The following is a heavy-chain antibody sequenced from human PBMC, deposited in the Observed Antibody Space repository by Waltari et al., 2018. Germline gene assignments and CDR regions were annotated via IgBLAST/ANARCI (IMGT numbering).Heavy chain of an antibody. J-gene: IGHJ5*02. D-gene: IGHD4-17*01. CDR1: GFTFSSFW. CDR2: MNGDGTNI. Sequence: EVQLVESGGGLVQPGGSLRLSCAASGFTFSSFWLHWVLQVPGKGLVWVSRMNGDGTNILYADSVKGRFTISRDNAKNTLYLQMNSLRAEDTAVYYCARVRLGDYVISTWGQGTLVTVSS. CDR3: ARVRLGDYVIST. V-gene: IGHV3-74*01.